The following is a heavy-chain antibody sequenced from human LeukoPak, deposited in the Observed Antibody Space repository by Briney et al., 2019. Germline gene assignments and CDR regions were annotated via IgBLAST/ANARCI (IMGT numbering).Heavy chain of an antibody. V-gene: IGHV4-34*01. CDR1: GGSFSGYY. J-gene: IGHJ6*04. Sequence: SETLSLTCAVYGGSFSGYYWSWIRQPPGKGLEWIGEINHSGSTNYNPSLKSRVTISVDTSKNQFSLKLSSVTPADTAVYYCASLGGWKDVWGKGTTVTVSS. CDR2: INHSGST. D-gene: IGHD3-16*01. CDR3: ASLGGWKDV.